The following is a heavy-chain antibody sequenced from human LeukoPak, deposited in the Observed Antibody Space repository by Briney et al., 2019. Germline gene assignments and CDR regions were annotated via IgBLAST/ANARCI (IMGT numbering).Heavy chain of an antibody. CDR1: GVSFSGYY. D-gene: IGHD2-15*01. V-gene: IGHV4-34*01. J-gene: IGHJ3*02. CDR3: ARVAPYIVVVAAATRVGAFDI. CDR2: INPSGST. Sequence: SETLSLTCAVYGVSFSGYYWSWIRQAPGKGLEWIGEINPSGSTNYNPSLKSRVTISVDTSKNQFSLKLSSVTAADTAVYYCARVAPYIVVVAAATRVGAFDIWGQGTMVTVSS.